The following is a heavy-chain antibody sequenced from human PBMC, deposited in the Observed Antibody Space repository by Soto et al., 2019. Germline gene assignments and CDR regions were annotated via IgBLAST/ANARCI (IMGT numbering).Heavy chain of an antibody. V-gene: IGHV1-18*01. Sequence: QIQLVQFGGEVARPGASVTVSCEASGYIFTTYGLSWVRQTPAHGLEWMGWISADSGYTHYAQFFQGRVTMTRDTSRNTGYMTLRDLTSDDTGIYYCARDRPPGSLYGMDAWGQGTAVTVSS. CDR2: ISADSGYT. CDR3: ARDRPPGSLYGMDA. J-gene: IGHJ6*02. CDR1: GYIFTTYG.